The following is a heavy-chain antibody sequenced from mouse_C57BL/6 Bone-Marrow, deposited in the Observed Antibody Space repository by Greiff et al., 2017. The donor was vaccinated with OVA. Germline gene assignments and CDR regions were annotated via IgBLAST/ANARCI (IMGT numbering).Heavy chain of an antibody. CDR1: GFNIKDDY. D-gene: IGHD1-1*01. Sequence: EVQLQQSGAELVRPGASVKLSCTASGFNIKDDYMHWVMQRPEQGLEWIGWIDPENGDTEYASKFQGKATITADTSSNTAYLQLSSLTSEDTAVYYCTTLITTVVAEGWYFDVWGTGTTVTVSS. J-gene: IGHJ1*03. CDR3: TTLITTVVAEGWYFDV. CDR2: IDPENGDT. V-gene: IGHV14-4*01.